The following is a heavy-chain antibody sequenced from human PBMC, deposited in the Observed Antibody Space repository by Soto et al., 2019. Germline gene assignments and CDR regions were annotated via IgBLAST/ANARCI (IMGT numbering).Heavy chain of an antibody. CDR3: ERESKVAGTDNWLDS. Sequence: PSETLSLTCTVSGAFISGYYWSWIRQPAGKGLEWIGRIYTSGSTKYSPSLKSRATMSVDTSKKQFSLKLNSVTAADTAVYYCERESKVAGTDNWLDSWGQGPLVTVYS. CDR1: GAFISGYY. CDR2: IYTSGST. V-gene: IGHV4-4*07. D-gene: IGHD6-19*01. J-gene: IGHJ5*01.